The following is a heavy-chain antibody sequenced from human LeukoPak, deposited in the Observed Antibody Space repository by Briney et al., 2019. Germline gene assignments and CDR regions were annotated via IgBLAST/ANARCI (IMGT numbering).Heavy chain of an antibody. CDR3: TIGPSLFDY. V-gene: IGHV3-23*01. CDR2: TVGIGPDT. D-gene: IGHD3-16*01. Sequence: PGGSLRLSCAASGFTLSNAWMNWVRQAPGKGLEWVAATVGIGPDTYHADSVKGRFTTSRDNSKNILYLQMNSLRAEDTAVYYCTIGPSLFDYWGQGTLVTVSS. J-gene: IGHJ4*02. CDR1: GFTLSNAW.